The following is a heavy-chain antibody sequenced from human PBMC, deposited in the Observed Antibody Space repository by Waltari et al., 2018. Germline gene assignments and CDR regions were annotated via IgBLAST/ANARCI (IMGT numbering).Heavy chain of an antibody. Sequence: QLQLQESGPGLVKPSETLSLTCTVSGGSISSSSYYWGWIRQPPGKGLEWIGSIYYSGSTYYNPSLKSRVTISVDTSKNQFSLKLSSVTAADTAVYYCARQDYGSGKDWFDPWGQGTLVTVSS. J-gene: IGHJ5*02. V-gene: IGHV4-39*01. CDR3: ARQDYGSGKDWFDP. CDR2: IYYSGST. CDR1: GGSISSSSYY. D-gene: IGHD3-10*01.